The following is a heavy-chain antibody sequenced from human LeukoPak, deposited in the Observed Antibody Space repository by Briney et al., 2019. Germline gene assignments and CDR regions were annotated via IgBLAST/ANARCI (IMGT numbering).Heavy chain of an antibody. CDR2: ISWNSGSI. CDR1: GFTFADYA. Sequence: GRSLRLSCAASGFTFADYAMHCGRQAPGKGLEGVSGISWNSGSIGYADSVKGRFTISRDNAKNSLYLQMNSLRAEDMALYYCAKDKGYSGYATFFDYWGQGTLVTVSS. D-gene: IGHD5-12*01. V-gene: IGHV3-9*03. CDR3: AKDKGYSGYATFFDY. J-gene: IGHJ4*02.